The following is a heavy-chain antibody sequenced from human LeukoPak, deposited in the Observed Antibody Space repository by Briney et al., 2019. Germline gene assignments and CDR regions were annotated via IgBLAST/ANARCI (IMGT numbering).Heavy chain of an antibody. D-gene: IGHD1-26*01. CDR2: ITSSSSYI. V-gene: IGHV3-21*04. Sequence: SGGSLRLSCAASGFTFSIYSMNWVRQAPGKGLEWVSSITSSSSYIYYADSVKGRFTIFRDNSRNTLYLQMNSLRADDTAVYYCARRVGAIDSWGQGTLVAV. J-gene: IGHJ5*01. CDR1: GFTFSIYS. CDR3: ARRVGAIDS.